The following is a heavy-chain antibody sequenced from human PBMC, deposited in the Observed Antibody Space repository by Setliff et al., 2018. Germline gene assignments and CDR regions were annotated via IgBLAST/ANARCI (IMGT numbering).Heavy chain of an antibody. V-gene: IGHV4-59*12. CDR2: IYDSGST. CDR1: GGSINNYY. J-gene: IGHJ4*02. CDR3: ARGFDVCGGGACYTDGPYYFDY. Sequence: SETLSLTCTVSGGSINNYYWSWIRQPPGKGLEWIGYIYDSGSTNYNPSLKSRVTISVDTSKNQFSLKLSSVAAADTAVYYCARGFDVCGGGACYTDGPYYFDYWGLGTLVTVSS. D-gene: IGHD2-21*02.